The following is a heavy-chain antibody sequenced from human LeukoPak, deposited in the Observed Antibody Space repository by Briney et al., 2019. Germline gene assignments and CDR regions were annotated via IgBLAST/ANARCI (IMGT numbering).Heavy chain of an antibody. Sequence: GRSLRLSCAASGFTFDDYAMHWVRQAPGKGLEWVSGIIWNSGSIGYADSVKGRFTISRDNAKNSLYLQMNSLRAEDTALYYCAKDISVGATPYYFAYWGQGTLVTVSS. CDR2: IIWNSGSI. CDR1: GFTFDDYA. V-gene: IGHV3-9*01. J-gene: IGHJ4*02. CDR3: AKDISVGATPYYFAY. D-gene: IGHD1-26*01.